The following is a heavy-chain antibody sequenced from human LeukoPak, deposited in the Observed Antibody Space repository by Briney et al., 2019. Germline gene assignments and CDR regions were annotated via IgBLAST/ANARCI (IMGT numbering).Heavy chain of an antibody. D-gene: IGHD2-8*01. V-gene: IGHV4-39*07. J-gene: IGHJ4*02. CDR3: SRENGAFSPFGY. Sequence: SETLSLTCTISSGSISSSSYYWGWIRQSPGKGLEWIGSIYYNGRTSYNPSLRSRVTISVDTSKNQLSLNLTSVTAADTAVYYCSRENGAFSPFGYWGQGTLVTVLS. CDR1: SGSISSSSYY. CDR2: IYYNGRT.